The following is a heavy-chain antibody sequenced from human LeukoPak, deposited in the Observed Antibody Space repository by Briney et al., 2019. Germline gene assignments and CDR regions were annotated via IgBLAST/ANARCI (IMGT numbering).Heavy chain of an antibody. CDR3: ARDSRVVVTAIPSDY. CDR2: ISAYNGNT. Sequence: ASVKVPCKASGYTFTSYGISWVRQAPGQGLEWMGWISAYNGNTNYAQKLQGRVTMTTDTSTSTAYMELRSLRSDDTAVYYCARDSRVVVTAIPSDYWGQGTLVTVSS. J-gene: IGHJ4*02. D-gene: IGHD2-21*02. CDR1: GYTFTSYG. V-gene: IGHV1-18*01.